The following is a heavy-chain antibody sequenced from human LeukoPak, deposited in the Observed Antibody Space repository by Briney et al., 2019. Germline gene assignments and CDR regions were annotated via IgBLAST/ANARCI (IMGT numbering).Heavy chain of an antibody. J-gene: IGHJ4*02. CDR1: GGSFSGYY. Sequence: SETLSLTCAVYGGSFSGYYCSWIRQPPGKGLEWIGEINHSGSTNYNPSLKSRVTISVDTSKNQFSLKLSSVTAADTAVYYCATTRPKNYYGSGSYYNYWGQGTLDTVPS. CDR2: INHSGST. V-gene: IGHV4-34*01. D-gene: IGHD3-10*01. CDR3: ATTRPKNYYGSGSYYNY.